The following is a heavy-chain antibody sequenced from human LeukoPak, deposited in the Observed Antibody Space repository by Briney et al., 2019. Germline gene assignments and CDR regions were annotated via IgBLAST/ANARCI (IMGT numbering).Heavy chain of an antibody. CDR1: GGSFSGYY. CDR2: INHSGST. Sequence: PSETLSLTCAVYGGSFSGYYWSWIRQPPGKGLEWIGEINHSGSTNYNPSLKSRVTISVDTSKNQFSLKLSSVTAADTAVYYCARAQIDTLPRDAFDIWGQGTMVTVSS. D-gene: IGHD2-2*02. J-gene: IGHJ3*02. V-gene: IGHV4-34*01. CDR3: ARAQIDTLPRDAFDI.